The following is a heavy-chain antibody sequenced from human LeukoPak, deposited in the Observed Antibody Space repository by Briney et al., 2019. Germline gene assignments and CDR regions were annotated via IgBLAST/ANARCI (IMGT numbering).Heavy chain of an antibody. Sequence: GGSLRLSCAASGXTFNTYGMHWVRQAPGKGREWVAVIWYDGSNKYFADSVKGRFTISRDNSKNSLYLQMNSLRAEDTAMYYCARALYSYGVLDYWGHGTLVSVSS. CDR3: ARALYSYGVLDY. D-gene: IGHD5-18*01. V-gene: IGHV3-33*01. CDR2: IWYDGSNK. CDR1: GXTFNTYG. J-gene: IGHJ4*01.